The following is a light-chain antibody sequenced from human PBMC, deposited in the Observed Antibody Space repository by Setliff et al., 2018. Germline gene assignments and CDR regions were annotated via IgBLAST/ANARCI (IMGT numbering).Light chain of an antibody. CDR2: DAS. J-gene: IGKJ2*01. CDR3: QQYNHLLYT. CDR1: QDIADY. Sequence: DVQMTQSPSSLSASVGDRVSITCQASQDIADYLNWYQQRPGKAPKLLIYDASNLETGVPSRISGSGSGTHFTLTISSLQTEDFATYYCQQYNHLLYTFGQGTKVDIK. V-gene: IGKV1-33*01.